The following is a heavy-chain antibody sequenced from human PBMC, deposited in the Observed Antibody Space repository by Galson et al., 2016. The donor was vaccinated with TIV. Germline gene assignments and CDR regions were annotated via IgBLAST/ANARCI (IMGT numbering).Heavy chain of an antibody. D-gene: IGHD3-3*01. CDR3: ARMPTKTFDFWSGYDNQFHMDV. J-gene: IGHJ6*03. CDR1: GYTLSSYS. V-gene: IGHV1-18*04. Sequence: SVKVSCKASGYTLSSYSLNWVRQAPGQGLEWVGWISGYNGNTNSAQKFQGRVTMTTDTSTNTAYMDLRSLTSDDTAVYYCARMPTKTFDFWSGYDNQFHMDVWGKGTTVTVSS. CDR2: ISGYNGNT.